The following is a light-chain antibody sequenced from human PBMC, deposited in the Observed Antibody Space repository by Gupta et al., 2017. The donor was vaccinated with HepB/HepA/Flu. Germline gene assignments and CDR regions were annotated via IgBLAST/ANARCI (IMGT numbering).Light chain of an antibody. CDR3: NSRDISGDHLV. J-gene: IGLJ1*01. CDR1: SLTKYY. Sequence: SSELTQDPAVSVALGQSIRITCQGDSLTKYYASWYQQKPGQAPALVMFGEKSRPSGIPDRFSGSRSGNTAALTITGAQAEDEADYFCNSRDISGDHLVFGSGTRLNVL. V-gene: IGLV3-19*01. CDR2: GEK.